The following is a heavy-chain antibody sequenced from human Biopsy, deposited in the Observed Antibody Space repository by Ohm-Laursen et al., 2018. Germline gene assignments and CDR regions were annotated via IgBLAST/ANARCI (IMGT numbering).Heavy chain of an antibody. D-gene: IGHD4-17*01. CDR2: ISGSGTLI. CDR3: ARKIYGGYEVPYSYGMDV. V-gene: IGHV3-11*01. J-gene: IGHJ6*02. Sequence: GSLRLSCAASGFTFSDYYMIWVRQAPGRGLEWVSYISGSGTLIYYRDSVKGRFTISRDSAKNSLYLQMDSLRVEDTAVYYCARKIYGGYEVPYSYGMDVWGLGTTVTVSS. CDR1: GFTFSDYY.